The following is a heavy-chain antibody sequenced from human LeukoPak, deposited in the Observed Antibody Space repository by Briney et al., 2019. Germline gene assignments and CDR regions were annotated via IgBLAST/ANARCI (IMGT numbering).Heavy chain of an antibody. Sequence: GGSLRLSCAASGFTFSSFAMSWVRQAPGKGLQWVSSISGSGESTYYADSMKGRFTISRDNSKNTLSLQMNSLRAEDTAVYFCAKGWEFRVVIPAAVSWGQGTLVTVSS. CDR3: AKGWEFRVVIPAAVS. J-gene: IGHJ5*02. CDR2: ISGSGEST. D-gene: IGHD3-3*01. CDR1: GFTFSSFA. V-gene: IGHV3-23*01.